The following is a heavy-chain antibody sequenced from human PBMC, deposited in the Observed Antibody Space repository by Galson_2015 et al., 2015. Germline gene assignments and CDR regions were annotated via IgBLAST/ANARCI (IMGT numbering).Heavy chain of an antibody. Sequence: SVKVSCKASGYTFTGYYMHWVRQAPGQGLEWMGRINPNRGGTNYAQKFQGRVTMTRDTSISTAYMELSRLRSDDTAVYYCARNAVTTAGPNWFDPWGQGTLVTVSS. V-gene: IGHV1-2*06. J-gene: IGHJ5*02. D-gene: IGHD4-17*01. CDR1: GYTFTGYY. CDR3: ARNAVTTAGPNWFDP. CDR2: INPNRGGT.